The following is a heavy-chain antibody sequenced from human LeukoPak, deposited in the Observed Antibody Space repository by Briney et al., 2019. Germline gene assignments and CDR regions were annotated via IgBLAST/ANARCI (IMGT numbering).Heavy chain of an antibody. J-gene: IGHJ6*03. CDR3: ARVKYQLRYRGYYYMDV. D-gene: IGHD2-2*01. Sequence: GASVKVSCKASGYTFTSYGISWVRQAPGQGLEWMGWISAYNGNTNYAQKLQGRVTMTTDTSTSTAYMELRSLRSDDTAVYYCARVKYQLRYRGYYYMDVWGKGTTVTVSS. CDR1: GYTFTSYG. CDR2: ISAYNGNT. V-gene: IGHV1-18*01.